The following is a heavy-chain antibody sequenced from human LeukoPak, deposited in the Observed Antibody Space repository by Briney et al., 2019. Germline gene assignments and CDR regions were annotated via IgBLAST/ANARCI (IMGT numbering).Heavy chain of an antibody. CDR1: GFTVSSNY. CDR2: INHSGST. J-gene: IGHJ4*02. CDR3: ARGKFRPTLTRISWYDY. V-gene: IGHV4-34*01. Sequence: GSLRLSCAASGFTVSSNYMSWIRQPPGKGLEWIGEINHSGSTNYNPSLKSRVTISVDTSKNQFSLKLSSVTAADTAVYYCARGKFRPTLTRISWYDYWGQGTLVTVSS. D-gene: IGHD2/OR15-2a*01.